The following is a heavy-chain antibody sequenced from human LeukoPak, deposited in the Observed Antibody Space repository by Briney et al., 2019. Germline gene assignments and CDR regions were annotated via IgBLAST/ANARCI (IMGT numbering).Heavy chain of an antibody. J-gene: IGHJ6*04. V-gene: IGHV4-39*03. Sequence: SETLSLTCTVSGGSISSSSYYWGWIRQPPGKGLEWIGSIYHSGSTYYNPSLKSRVTISVDTSKNQFSLKLSSVTAADTAVYYSTSGWGMDVWGKGTTVTVSS. CDR3: TSGWGMDV. CDR2: IYHSGST. D-gene: IGHD6-19*01. CDR1: GGSISSSSYY.